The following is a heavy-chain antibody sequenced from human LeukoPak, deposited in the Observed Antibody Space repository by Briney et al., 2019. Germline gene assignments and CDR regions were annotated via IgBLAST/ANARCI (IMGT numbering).Heavy chain of an antibody. V-gene: IGHV4-30-2*01. CDR1: GGSISSGGYS. J-gene: IGHJ3*02. D-gene: IGHD3-10*01. Sequence: SETLSLTCAVSGGSISSGGYSWSWIRQPPGKGLEWIGYIYHSGSTYYNPSLKSRVTISVDRSKNQFSLKLSSVTAADTAVYYCARGIFDAFDIWGQGTMVTVSS. CDR3: ARGIFDAFDI. CDR2: IYHSGST.